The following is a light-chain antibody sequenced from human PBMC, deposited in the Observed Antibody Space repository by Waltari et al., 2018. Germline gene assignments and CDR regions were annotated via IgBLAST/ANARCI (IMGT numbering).Light chain of an antibody. J-gene: IGLJ2*01. CDR3: SSYISSSTLEL. Sequence: QSALTQPASVSGSPGQSITISCTGTSSDVGAYNYVSWYQQHQGKAPKLMIFDVSSLPSGVSNRFSGSKSGNTASLTISGLQAEDEAGYYCSSYISSSTLELFGGGTSLTVL. V-gene: IGLV2-14*03. CDR1: SSDVGAYNY. CDR2: DVS.